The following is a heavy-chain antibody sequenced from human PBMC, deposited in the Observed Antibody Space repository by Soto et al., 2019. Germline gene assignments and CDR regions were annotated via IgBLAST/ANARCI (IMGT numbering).Heavy chain of an antibody. J-gene: IGHJ6*02. CDR3: ARDLSKWELIYYYYGMDV. V-gene: IGHV1-18*01. Sequence: GASVKVSCKASCYTFTSRCIRWVRQAPGQRLERMGWISAYNGNTNYAQKLQGRVTMTTDTSTSTAYMELRSLRSDDTAVYYCARDLSKWELIYYYYGMDVWGQGTTVTVSS. D-gene: IGHD1-26*01. CDR1: CYTFTSRC. CDR2: ISAYNGNT.